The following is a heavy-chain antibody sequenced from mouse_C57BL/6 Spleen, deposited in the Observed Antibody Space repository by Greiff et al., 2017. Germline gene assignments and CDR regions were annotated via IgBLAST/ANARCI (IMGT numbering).Heavy chain of an antibody. V-gene: IGHV1-64*01. CDR1: GYTFTSYW. CDR3: ATAQATFLYYFDY. CDR2: IHPNSGST. Sequence: VQLQQSGAELVKPGASVKLSCKASGYTFTSYWMHWVKQRPGQGLEWIGMIHPNSGSTNYNEKFKSKATLTVDKSSSTAYMQLSSLTSEDSAVYYCATAQATFLYYFDYWGQGTTLTVSS. J-gene: IGHJ2*01. D-gene: IGHD3-2*02.